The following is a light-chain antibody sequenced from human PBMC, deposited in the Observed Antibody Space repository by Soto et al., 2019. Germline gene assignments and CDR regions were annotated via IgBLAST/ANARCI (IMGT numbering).Light chain of an antibody. CDR2: GVY. Sequence: EIVLTQSPGTLSLSPGERAALSCRASRTVSANYLAWYQQKPGQAPRLLIYGVYSRAAGVPDRFSASGSGTDFTLTISRLEPEDFAVYYCQQYDSSPLLTFGGGSRVEIK. J-gene: IGKJ4*01. CDR1: RTVSANY. CDR3: QQYDSSPLLT. V-gene: IGKV3-20*01.